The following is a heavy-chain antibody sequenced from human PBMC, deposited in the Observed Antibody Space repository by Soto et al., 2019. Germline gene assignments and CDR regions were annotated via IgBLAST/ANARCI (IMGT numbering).Heavy chain of an antibody. J-gene: IGHJ4*02. CDR2: ISWNSGSI. CDR3: AKDSNSGYSSGWYSNFDY. D-gene: IGHD6-19*01. CDR1: GFNFADYA. V-gene: IGHV3-9*01. Sequence: EVQLVESGGGLVQPGRSLRLSCADSGFNFADYAMHWFRQAPGKGLEWVSGISWNSGSIGYADSVKGRFTIFRDNAKNSLYLQMNSLRAEDTALYYCAKDSNSGYSSGWYSNFDYWGQGTLVTVSS.